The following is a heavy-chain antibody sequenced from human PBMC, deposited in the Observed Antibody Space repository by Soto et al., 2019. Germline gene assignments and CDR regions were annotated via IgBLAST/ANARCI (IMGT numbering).Heavy chain of an antibody. CDR1: GYPFTSYG. V-gene: IGHV1-18*01. Sequence: QVRLGRSGPGVKKPGASVKVSCRASGYPFTSYGITWVRQAPEQGLEWRGWISAYNGNTNYAQKLQGRVTMTTDTATSTAYMELRSLRSDDTAVYSCARDLGHMVRGVIRYYYYGMDVWGQGTTVTVAS. J-gene: IGHJ6*02. CDR3: ARDLGHMVRGVIRYYYYGMDV. CDR2: ISAYNGNT. D-gene: IGHD3-10*01.